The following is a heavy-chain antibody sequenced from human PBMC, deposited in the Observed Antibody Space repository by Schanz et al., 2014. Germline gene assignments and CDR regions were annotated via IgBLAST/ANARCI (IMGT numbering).Heavy chain of an antibody. J-gene: IGHJ3*02. CDR1: GFSFDKYG. CDR3: ARDGAGRAPDAFDI. V-gene: IGHV3-33*01. CDR2: IWYDGSKT. Sequence: QVQLVESGGGVVQPGRSLRLSCAASGFSFDKYGMHWVRQAPGKGLEWVGVIWYDGSKTYYADSVRGRFTISRENSKNTLHLQMNSLRAEDTAVYYCARDGAGRAPDAFDIWGQGTMVTVSS. D-gene: IGHD1-26*01.